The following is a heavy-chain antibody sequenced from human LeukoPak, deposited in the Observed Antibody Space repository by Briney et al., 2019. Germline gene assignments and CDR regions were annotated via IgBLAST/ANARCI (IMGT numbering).Heavy chain of an antibody. V-gene: IGHV4-59*01. CDR2: IQYSGST. CDR3: ARVSWFPGTSYYYMDV. D-gene: IGHD1-1*01. J-gene: IGHJ6*03. CDR1: GGSISSYY. Sequence: SETLSLTCTVSGGSISSYYWSWIRQPPGKGLEWIGFIQYSGSTNYNPSLKSRVTISVDTSKNQFSLKLSSVTAADTAVYYCARVSWFPGTSYYYMDVWGKGTTVTVSS.